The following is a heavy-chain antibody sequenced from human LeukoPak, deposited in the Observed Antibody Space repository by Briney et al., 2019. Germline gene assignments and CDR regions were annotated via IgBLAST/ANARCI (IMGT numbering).Heavy chain of an antibody. D-gene: IGHD3-22*01. J-gene: IGHJ3*02. Sequence: GGSLRLSCAASGFTFSSLEMNWVRQAPGKGLEWLSHVGTSGSTKYYANSVKGRFTISRDNAKNSLYLQMNSLRAEDTAVYYYARDDYYDSGGYYDDAFDIWGQGTMVTVSS. V-gene: IGHV3-48*03. CDR3: ARDDYYDSGGYYDDAFDI. CDR2: VGTSGSTK. CDR1: GFTFSSLE.